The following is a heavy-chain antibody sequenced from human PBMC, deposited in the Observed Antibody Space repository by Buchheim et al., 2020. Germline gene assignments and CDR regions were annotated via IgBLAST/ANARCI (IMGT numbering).Heavy chain of an antibody. CDR2: ISYDGSNK. Sequence: QVQLVESGGGVVQPGRSLRLSCAASGFTFSSYAMHWVRQAPGKGLEWVAVISYDGSNKYYADSVKGRFTIPRDNSKNTLSLQMNSLRAEDTAVYYCARAADDSSWYGYYFDYWGQGTL. V-gene: IGHV3-30*04. CDR1: GFTFSSYA. D-gene: IGHD6-13*01. J-gene: IGHJ4*02. CDR3: ARAADDSSWYGYYFDY.